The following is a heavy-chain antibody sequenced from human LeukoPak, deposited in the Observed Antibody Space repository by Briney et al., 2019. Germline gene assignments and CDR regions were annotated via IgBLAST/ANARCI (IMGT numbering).Heavy chain of an antibody. J-gene: IGHJ4*02. CDR3: ARSRTVTTQNHFDY. CDR2: INHSRST. Sequence: SETLSLTCAVYGGSFSGYYWSWIRQPPGKGLEWIGEINHSRSTNYNPSLKSRVTISVDTSKNQFSLKLSSVTAADTAVYYCARSRTVTTQNHFDYWGQGTLVTVSS. CDR1: GGSFSGYY. V-gene: IGHV4-34*01. D-gene: IGHD4-11*01.